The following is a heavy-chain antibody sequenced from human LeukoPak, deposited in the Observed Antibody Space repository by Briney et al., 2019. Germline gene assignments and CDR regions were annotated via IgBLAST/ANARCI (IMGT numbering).Heavy chain of an antibody. Sequence: GGSLRLSCAASGFTFSSYAMHWVRQAPGKGLEWVAVISYDGSNKYYADSVKGRFTISRDNSKNTLYLQMNSLRAEDTAVYYCARDRKWLLPFEYFDYWGQGTLVTVSS. CDR1: GFTFSSYA. J-gene: IGHJ4*02. CDR2: ISYDGSNK. D-gene: IGHD3-22*01. CDR3: ARDRKWLLPFEYFDY. V-gene: IGHV3-30-3*01.